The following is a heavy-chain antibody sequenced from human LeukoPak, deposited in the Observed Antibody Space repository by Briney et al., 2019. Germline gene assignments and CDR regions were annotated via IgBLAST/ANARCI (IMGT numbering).Heavy chain of an antibody. V-gene: IGHV4-59*08. D-gene: IGHD2-8*01. CDR1: GGSMSHYF. CDR3: GRHMNGGANPMDV. J-gene: IGHJ6*02. CDR2: IQYSGAT. Sequence: PSDTLSLTCTVSGGSMSHYFWRWFPQPPGGGLEYIGDIQYSGATTYNPSLKRLASISLDTSKNQFSQKQSPMTDATTAVYYCGRHMNGGANPMDVWGQGTMVTVSS.